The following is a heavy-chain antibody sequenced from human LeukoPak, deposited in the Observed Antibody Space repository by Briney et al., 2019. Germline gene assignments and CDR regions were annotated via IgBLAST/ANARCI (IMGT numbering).Heavy chain of an antibody. V-gene: IGHV3-23*01. CDR2: ITGSGRNT. J-gene: IGHJ4*02. CDR1: GFTFSNYA. CDR3: ATNYYDSSGYYPDFDY. D-gene: IGHD3-22*01. Sequence: GGSLRLSCAASGFTFSNYAMNWVRQAPGKGLEWVSAITGSGRNTYYADSVKGRFTISRDNSNNTLYVQMNSLRAEDTAVYYCATNYYDSSGYYPDFDYWGQGALVTVSS.